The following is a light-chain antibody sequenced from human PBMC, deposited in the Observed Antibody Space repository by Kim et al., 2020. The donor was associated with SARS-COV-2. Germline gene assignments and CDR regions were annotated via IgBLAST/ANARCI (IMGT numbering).Light chain of an antibody. CDR2: RQY. CDR3: AAWDDRLSGPI. J-gene: IGLJ2*01. CDR1: SSNLENYY. Sequence: RGTITCSRSSSNLENYYAFGYQKLPATDPNLFNYRQYRRPSGVPDRFAGSRSGTSASLAISGLRSEDESDYYCAAWDDRLSGPIFGGGTKVTVL. V-gene: IGLV1-47*01.